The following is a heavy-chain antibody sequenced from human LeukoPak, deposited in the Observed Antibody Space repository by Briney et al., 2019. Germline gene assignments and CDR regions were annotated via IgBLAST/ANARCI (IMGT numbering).Heavy chain of an antibody. D-gene: IGHD3-9*01. CDR3: ATRNGGYYDISTGYRPPQPDYYYGMDV. V-gene: IGHV1-46*01. CDR2: INPSGGST. Sequence: ASVKVSCKASGYTFTSYYMHWVRQAPGQGLEWMGIINPSGGSTSYAQKFQGRVTMTRDTSTSTVYMELSSLRSEDTAVYYCATRNGGYYDISTGYRPPQPDYYYGMDVWGQGTTVTVSS. CDR1: GYTFTSYY. J-gene: IGHJ6*02.